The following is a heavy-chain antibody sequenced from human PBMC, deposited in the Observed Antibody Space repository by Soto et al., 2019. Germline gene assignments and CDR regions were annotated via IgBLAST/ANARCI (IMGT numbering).Heavy chain of an antibody. CDR3: AKFSGWYALGLKPGYFQH. CDR2: ISGSGGST. V-gene: IGHV3-23*01. Sequence: GGSLRLSCAASGFTFSSYAMSWVRQAPGKGLEWVSAISGSGGSTYYADSVKGRFTISRDNSKNTLYLQMNSLRAEDTAVYYCAKFSGWYALGLKPGYFQHWGQGTLVTVSS. CDR1: GFTFSSYA. J-gene: IGHJ1*01. D-gene: IGHD6-19*01.